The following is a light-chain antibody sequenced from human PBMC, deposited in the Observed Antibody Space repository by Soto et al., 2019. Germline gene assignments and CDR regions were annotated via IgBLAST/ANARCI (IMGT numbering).Light chain of an antibody. J-gene: IGKJ1*01. CDR1: QSISIW. Sequence: DIQMTQSPSTLSASVGDRVTITCRASQSISIWLAWYQQKPGKAPKLLIYKASSLESGVPSRFSGSGSGTDFTLTISSLQPEDFATYYCLLDFRYFWAFGQGTKVDIK. CDR3: LLDFRYFWA. CDR2: KAS. V-gene: IGKV1-5*03.